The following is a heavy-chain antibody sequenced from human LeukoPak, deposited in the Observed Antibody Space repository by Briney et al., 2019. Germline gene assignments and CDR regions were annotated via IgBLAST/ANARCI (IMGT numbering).Heavy chain of an antibody. V-gene: IGHV3-11*04. CDR3: ARDPPERWVYDKGSSWYNWFDP. D-gene: IGHD6-13*01. CDR1: GFTFSDYY. CDR2: ISSSGSTI. J-gene: IGHJ5*02. Sequence: GGSLRLSCAASGFTFSDYYMSWIRQAPGKGPEWVSYISSSGSTIYYADSVKGRFTISRDNAKNSLYLQMNSLRAEDTAVYYCARDPPERWVYDKGSSWYNWFDPWGQGTLVTVSS.